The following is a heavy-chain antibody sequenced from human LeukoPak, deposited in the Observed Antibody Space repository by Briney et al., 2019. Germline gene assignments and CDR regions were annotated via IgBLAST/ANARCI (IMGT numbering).Heavy chain of an antibody. V-gene: IGHV4-61*02. CDR2: IYTSGST. CDR1: GGSISSGSYY. J-gene: IGHJ5*02. Sequence: SETLSLTCTVSGGSISSGSYYWSWIRQPAGKGLEWIGRIYTSGSTNYNPSLKSRVTISVDTSKNKFSLKLSSVTAAATAVYYCARGEPLLWFDDPWGQGTLVTVSS. CDR3: ARGEPLLWFDDP. D-gene: IGHD3-10*01.